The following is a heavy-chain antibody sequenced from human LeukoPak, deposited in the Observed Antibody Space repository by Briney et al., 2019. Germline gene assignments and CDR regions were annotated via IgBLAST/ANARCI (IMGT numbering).Heavy chain of an antibody. CDR2: ISSDTTNK. J-gene: IGHJ4*02. V-gene: IGHV3-30*10. CDR1: GFPFVAYA. Sequence: SGKSLRLSCATSGFPFVAYALHWVRQAPGKGLEWVAVISSDTTNKYYMDSVKGRFTISRDNSKNTLYLQMDSLRLEDTAVYYCARLAAASPGYWGQGTLVTVSS. D-gene: IGHD3-16*01. CDR3: ARLAAASPGY.